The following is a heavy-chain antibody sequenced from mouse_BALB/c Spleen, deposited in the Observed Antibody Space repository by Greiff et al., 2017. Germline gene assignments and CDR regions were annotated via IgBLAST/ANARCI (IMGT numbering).Heavy chain of an antibody. CDR3: TRTGDGYWNAMDY. V-gene: IGHV1S22*01. D-gene: IGHD2-3*01. CDR2: IYPGSGST. J-gene: IGHJ4*01. Sequence: LQQPGSELVRPGASVKLSCKASGYTFTSYWMHWVKQRHGQGLEWIGNIYPGSGSTNYDEKFKSKGTLTVDTSSSTAYMHLSSLTSEDSAVYYCTRTGDGYWNAMDYWGQGTSVIVSS. CDR1: GYTFTSYW.